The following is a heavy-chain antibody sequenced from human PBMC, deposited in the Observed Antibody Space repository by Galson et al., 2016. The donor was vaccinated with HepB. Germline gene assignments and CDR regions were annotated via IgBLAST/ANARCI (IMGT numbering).Heavy chain of an antibody. Sequence: SLRLSCAASGFTFRSCAMSWVRQAPGKGLEWVSSISTSGDSTYYADPMKGRFTISRDNSKNTLHLQMSSLRAEDTAVYYCAKRPSGTCGPFEYWGQGTLVTVSS. CDR1: GFTFRSCA. CDR3: AKRPSGTCGPFEY. CDR2: ISTSGDST. D-gene: IGHD1-1*01. J-gene: IGHJ4*02. V-gene: IGHV3-23*01.